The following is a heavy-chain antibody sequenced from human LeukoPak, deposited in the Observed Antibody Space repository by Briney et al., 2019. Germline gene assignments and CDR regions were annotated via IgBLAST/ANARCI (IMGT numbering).Heavy chain of an antibody. CDR3: ARPFSGYNYGSFDY. CDR1: GLTFRNYW. CDR2: INSDGSST. D-gene: IGHD5-18*01. V-gene: IGHV3-74*01. Sequence: GGSLRLSCAASGLTFRNYWMHWVRQAPGKGLVWVSRINSDGSSTSYADSVQGRFTISRDNAKNTLFLQMNNLRAEDTAVYYCARPFSGYNYGSFDYWGQGTLVTVSS. J-gene: IGHJ4*02.